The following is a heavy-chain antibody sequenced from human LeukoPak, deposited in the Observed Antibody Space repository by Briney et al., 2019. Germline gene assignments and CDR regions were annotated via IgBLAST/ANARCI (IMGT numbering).Heavy chain of an antibody. D-gene: IGHD2-15*01. J-gene: IGHJ4*02. Sequence: SETLSLTCAVYGGSFSGYYWSWIRQLPGKGLEWIGEINHSGSTNYNPSLKSRVTISVDTSKNQFSLKLSSVTAADTAVYYCARVGVVAATHAIDYWGQGTLVTVSS. V-gene: IGHV4-34*01. CDR3: ARVGVVAATHAIDY. CDR2: INHSGST. CDR1: GGSFSGYY.